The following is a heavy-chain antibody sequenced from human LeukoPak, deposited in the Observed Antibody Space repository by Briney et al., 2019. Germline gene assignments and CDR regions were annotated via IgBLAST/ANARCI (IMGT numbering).Heavy chain of an antibody. CDR2: IYYSGST. V-gene: IGHV4-59*01. D-gene: IGHD3-16*01. Sequence: SETLSLTCTVSGGSMSSYYWSWIRQPPGKGLEWIGYIYYSGSTNYNPSLKSRVTISVATSKSQFSLKLRSVTAADTAVYFCARGYSYDSFDYWGLGTLVTVSS. CDR1: GGSMSSYY. J-gene: IGHJ4*02. CDR3: ARGYSYDSFDY.